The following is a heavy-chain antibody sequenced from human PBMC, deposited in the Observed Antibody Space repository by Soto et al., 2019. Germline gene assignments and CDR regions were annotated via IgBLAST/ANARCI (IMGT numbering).Heavy chain of an antibody. J-gene: IGHJ6*03. V-gene: IGHV4-34*01. CDR2: INHSGST. Sequence: SETLSLTCAVYGGSFSCYYWSWIRQPPGKGLEWIGEINHSGSTNYNPSLKSRVTISVDTSKNQFSLKLSSVTAADTAVYYCARRGVGVPAYYYMDVWGKGTTVTVSS. D-gene: IGHD2-2*01. CDR3: ARRGVGVPAYYYMDV. CDR1: GGSFSCYY.